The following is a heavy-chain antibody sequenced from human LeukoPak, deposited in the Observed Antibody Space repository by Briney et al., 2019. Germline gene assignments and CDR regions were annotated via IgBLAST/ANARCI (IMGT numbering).Heavy chain of an antibody. D-gene: IGHD5-12*01. CDR2: IWYDGSNK. Sequence: GGSLRLSCATSGFTFSSYGMHWVRQAPGKGLEWVADIWYDGSNKYYADSVKGRFTISRDNSKITVSLQMTSRRAEDTAVYYCARAYSGFSSRGFDYWGQGTLVSVSS. V-gene: IGHV3-33*01. CDR1: GFTFSSYG. CDR3: ARAYSGFSSRGFDY. J-gene: IGHJ4*02.